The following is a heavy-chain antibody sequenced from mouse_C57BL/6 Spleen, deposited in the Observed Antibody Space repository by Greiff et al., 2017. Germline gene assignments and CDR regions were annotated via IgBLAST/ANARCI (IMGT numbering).Heavy chain of an antibody. V-gene: IGHV1-50*01. D-gene: IGHD3-3*01. CDR2: IDPSDSYT. Sequence: QVQLQQSGAELVKPGASVKLSCKASGYTFTSYWMQWVKQRPGQGLEWIGEIDPSDSYTNYNQKFKGKATLTVDTSSSTAYMQLSSLTSEDSAVYYCAREGPLGTRGAGFAYWGQGTLVTVSA. CDR1: GYTFTSYW. CDR3: AREGPLGTRGAGFAY. J-gene: IGHJ3*01.